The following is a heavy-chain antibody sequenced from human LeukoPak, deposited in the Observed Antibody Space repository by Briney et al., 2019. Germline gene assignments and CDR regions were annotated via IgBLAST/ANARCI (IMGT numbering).Heavy chain of an antibody. CDR3: ARDVSVAGPSPNFGY. CDR1: GYTFTSYA. J-gene: IGHJ4*02. CDR2: INAGNGNT. D-gene: IGHD6-19*01. V-gene: IGHV1-3*01. Sequence: ASVKVSCKASGYTFTSYAMHWVRQAPGQRLEWMGWINAGNGNTKYSQKFQGRVTITRDTSASTAYMELSSLRSEDTAVYYCARDVSVAGPSPNFGYWGQGTLVTVSS.